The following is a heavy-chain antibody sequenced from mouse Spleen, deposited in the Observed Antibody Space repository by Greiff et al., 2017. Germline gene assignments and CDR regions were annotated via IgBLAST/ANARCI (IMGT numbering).Heavy chain of an antibody. Sequence: VQLQQPGAELVKPGASVKVSCKASGYTFTNYWMHWVKQRPGQGLEWIGRIHPSDSNTNYKQKFKGKATLTVDKSSSTAYMQLSSLTSEDSAVYYCTMEDYGWGYAMDYWGQGTSVTVSS. CDR3: TMEDYGWGYAMDY. CDR1: GYTFTNYW. CDR2: IHPSDSNT. J-gene: IGHJ4*01. D-gene: IGHD2-4*01. V-gene: IGHV1-74*01.